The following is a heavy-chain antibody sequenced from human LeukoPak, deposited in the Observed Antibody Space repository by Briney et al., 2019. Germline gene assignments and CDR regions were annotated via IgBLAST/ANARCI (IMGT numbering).Heavy chain of an antibody. CDR2: ISSSSSTI. V-gene: IGHV3-48*02. D-gene: IGHD6-6*01. Sequence: GGSLRLSCAAPGFTFSSYSMNWVRQAPGKGLEWVSYISSSSSTIYYADSVKGRFTISRDNAKNSLYLQMISLRDEDTAVYYCAREGITARPGGLDYWGQGTLVTVSS. CDR3: AREGITARPGGLDY. CDR1: GFTFSSYS. J-gene: IGHJ4*02.